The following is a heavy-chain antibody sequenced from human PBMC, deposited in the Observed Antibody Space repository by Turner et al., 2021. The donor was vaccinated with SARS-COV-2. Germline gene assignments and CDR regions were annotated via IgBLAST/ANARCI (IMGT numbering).Heavy chain of an antibody. V-gene: IGHV3-23*01. CDR1: GFTVKNYG. CDR2: LNDDGAHT. Sequence: EVQLLESGGGSAQPGGSRRLSCAASGFTVKNYGMNWFRQAPGKGLEWVSGLNDDGAHTLYADSVRGRFTISRDNSKNTLYLQMDSLGVEDTAVYYCARDRSWECELMLTFDYWGQGILVSVSS. D-gene: IGHD1-26*01. J-gene: IGHJ4*02. CDR3: ARDRSWECELMLTFDY.